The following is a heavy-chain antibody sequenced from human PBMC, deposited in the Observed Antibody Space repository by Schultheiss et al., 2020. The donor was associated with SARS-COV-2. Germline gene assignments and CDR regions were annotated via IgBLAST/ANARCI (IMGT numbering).Heavy chain of an antibody. Sequence: GGSLRLSCAASGFTFSSYSMNWVRQAPGKGLEWVSSISSSSSTIYYADSVKGRFTISRDNAKNSLYLQMNSLRAEDTAVYYCARDVGYCSSTSCLKYNWFDPWGQGTLVTVSS. D-gene: IGHD2-2*01. CDR2: ISSSSSTI. CDR1: GFTFSSYS. V-gene: IGHV3-48*04. J-gene: IGHJ5*02. CDR3: ARDVGYCSSTSCLKYNWFDP.